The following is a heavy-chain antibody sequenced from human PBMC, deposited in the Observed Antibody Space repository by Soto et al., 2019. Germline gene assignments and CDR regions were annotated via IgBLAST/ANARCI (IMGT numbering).Heavy chain of an antibody. V-gene: IGHV3-15*01. J-gene: IGHJ4*02. CDR1: GFTFSNVW. CDR2: VKSKSDGATT. D-gene: IGHD1-26*01. Sequence: GGSLRLSCAASGFTFSNVWMSWVRQAPGKGLEWVSRVKSKSDGATTDYAAPVKGRFTVSRDDSQNTLSLQMDSLKIEDTAVYFCTTAAGGMWGADYWGQGTPVTVSS. CDR3: TTAAGGMWGADY.